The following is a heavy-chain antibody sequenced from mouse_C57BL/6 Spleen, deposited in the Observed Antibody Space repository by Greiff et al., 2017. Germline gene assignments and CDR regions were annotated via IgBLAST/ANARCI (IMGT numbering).Heavy chain of an antibody. CDR3: ASAIFYDYDGYYAMDY. CDR2: ISYDGSN. D-gene: IGHD2-4*01. Sequence: EVQLQQSGPGLVKPSQSLSLTCSVTGYSITSGYYWNWIRQFPGNKLEWLGYISYDGSNNYNPSLKNRISITRDTAKNQFFLKLNSVTTEDTATYYCASAIFYDYDGYYAMDYWGQGTSVTVSS. V-gene: IGHV3-6*01. CDR1: GYSITSGYY. J-gene: IGHJ4*01.